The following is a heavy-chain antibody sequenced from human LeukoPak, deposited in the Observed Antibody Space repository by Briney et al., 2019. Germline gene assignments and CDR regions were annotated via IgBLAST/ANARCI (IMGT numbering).Heavy chain of an antibody. J-gene: IGHJ5*02. CDR3: ARRGSTSIRWFDP. D-gene: IGHD2-2*01. Sequence: SETLSLTCTVSGGSISSGGYYWSWIRQHPGKGLEWIGYIYYSGSTYYNPSLKSRVTISVDTSKNQFSLKLSSVTAADTAVYYCARRGSTSIRWFDPGAREPWSPSPQ. V-gene: IGHV4-31*03. CDR1: GGSISSGGYY. CDR2: IYYSGST.